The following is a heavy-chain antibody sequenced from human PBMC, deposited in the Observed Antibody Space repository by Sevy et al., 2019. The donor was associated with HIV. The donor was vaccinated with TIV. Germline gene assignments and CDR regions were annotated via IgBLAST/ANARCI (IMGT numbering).Heavy chain of an antibody. CDR2: ISAYNGNT. V-gene: IGHV1-18*01. J-gene: IGHJ6*02. D-gene: IGHD3-3*01. CDR3: ARDRGKGYDFWSGPDYYYGMDV. CDR1: GYTFTSYG. Sequence: ASVKVSCKASGYTFTSYGISWVRQAPGQGLEWMGWISAYNGNTNYAQKLQGRVTMTKDTSTSTAYMELRSLRSDDTAVYYCARDRGKGYDFWSGPDYYYGMDVWGQGTTVTVSS.